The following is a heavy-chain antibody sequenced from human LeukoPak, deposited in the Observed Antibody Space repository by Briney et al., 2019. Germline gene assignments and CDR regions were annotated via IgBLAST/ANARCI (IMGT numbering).Heavy chain of an antibody. CDR3: AKEWRYSSSWYQYYFDY. J-gene: IGHJ4*02. CDR1: GFTFSNYA. D-gene: IGHD6-13*01. V-gene: IGHV3-23*01. CDR2: TSRGGDRT. Sequence: PGGSRRLSCGASGFTFSNYATAWGGQAPGKGLGGGSSTSRGGDRTYYADSVKGRFTISRDNSKNTLYLQMNSLRPEDTAVYYCAKEWRYSSSWYQYYFDYWGQGTLVTVSS.